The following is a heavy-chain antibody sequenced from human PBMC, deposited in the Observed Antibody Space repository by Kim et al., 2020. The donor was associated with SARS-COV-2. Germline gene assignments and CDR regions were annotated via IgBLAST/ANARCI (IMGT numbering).Heavy chain of an antibody. CDR3: AREDRFRCSTSCYNWFDA. D-gene: IGHD2-2*01. V-gene: IGHV1-69*13. CDR2: IIPIFGTA. CDR1: GGTFSSYA. Sequence: SVKVSCKASGGTFSSYAISWVRQAPGQGLEWMGGIIPIFGTANYAQKLQGRVTITADEPTSTAYMELSSLRSEDTAVYYCAREDRFRCSTSCYNWFDAWGQGTLVTVSS. J-gene: IGHJ5*02.